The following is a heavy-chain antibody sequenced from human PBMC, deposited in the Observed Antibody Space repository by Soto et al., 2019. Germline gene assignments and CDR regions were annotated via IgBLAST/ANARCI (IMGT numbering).Heavy chain of an antibody. Sequence: QLHLVQSGAVVKKPGASVTVSCSASGYPVTAYYMHWVRQAPGRGLEWMGGINPATGAAKYTQTCRGRVTMTRGTSRSTVFMELSGLTSEDTAVFYCARGGGVGVAGSAAFDMWGQGTLVTVSS. CDR2: INPATGAA. CDR3: ARGGGVGVAGSAAFDM. D-gene: IGHD3-3*01. V-gene: IGHV1-2*02. J-gene: IGHJ3*02. CDR1: GYPVTAYY.